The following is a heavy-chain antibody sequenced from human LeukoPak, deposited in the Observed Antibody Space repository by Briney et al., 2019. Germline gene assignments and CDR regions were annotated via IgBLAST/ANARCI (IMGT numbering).Heavy chain of an antibody. CDR3: ARGFADSSVPHAFDI. D-gene: IGHD3-22*01. CDR2: IYYSGST. CDR1: GGSISSYY. J-gene: IGHJ3*02. Sequence: SETLSLTCTVSGGSISSYYWSWIGQPPGKGLEWVGYIYYSGSTNYNPSLKSRVTISVDTSKNQFSLKLSSVTAADTAVYYCARGFADSSVPHAFDIWGQGTMVTVSS. V-gene: IGHV4-59*01.